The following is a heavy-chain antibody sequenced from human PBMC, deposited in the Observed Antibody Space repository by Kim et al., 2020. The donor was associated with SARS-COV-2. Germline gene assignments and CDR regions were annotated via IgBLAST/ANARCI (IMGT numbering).Heavy chain of an antibody. CDR3: ARDRGGLERRRLNAFDI. D-gene: IGHD1-1*01. CDR2: IIPIFGTA. CDR1: GGTFSSYA. J-gene: IGHJ3*02. Sequence: SVKVSCKASGGTFSSYAISWVRQAPGQGLEWMGGIIPIFGTANYAQKFQGRVTITADESTSTAYMELSSLRSEDTAVYYCARDRGGLERRRLNAFDIWGQGTMVTVSS. V-gene: IGHV1-69*13.